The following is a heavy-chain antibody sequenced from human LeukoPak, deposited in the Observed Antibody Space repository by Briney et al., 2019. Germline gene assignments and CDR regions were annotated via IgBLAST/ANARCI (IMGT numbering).Heavy chain of an antibody. CDR2: ISTSGSYI. J-gene: IGHJ4*02. D-gene: IGHD5-18*01. CDR1: GFTPSDYT. Sequence: GGSLRLSCAASGFTPSDYTMNWVRQAPGKGLEWVSSISTSGSYIYYADSVKGRFTISRDNAKNSLYLQMNSLRAEDTAVYYCASVNTLRGYSPDFDYWGQGTLVTVSS. V-gene: IGHV3-21*01. CDR3: ASVNTLRGYSPDFDY.